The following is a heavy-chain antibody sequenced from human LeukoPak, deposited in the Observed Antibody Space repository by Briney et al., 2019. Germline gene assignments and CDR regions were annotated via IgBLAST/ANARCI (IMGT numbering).Heavy chain of an antibody. Sequence: SETLSLTCTVSGGSINNYYWSWIRQPPGKGLEWIGYIYYRGSTNYNPSLKSRVTFSVDTSENQFSLKLNSVTAADTAVYYCARGGDYGDLRYFDYWGQGTLVTVSS. CDR1: GGSINNYY. D-gene: IGHD4-17*01. CDR2: IYYRGST. CDR3: ARGGDYGDLRYFDY. V-gene: IGHV4-59*01. J-gene: IGHJ4*02.